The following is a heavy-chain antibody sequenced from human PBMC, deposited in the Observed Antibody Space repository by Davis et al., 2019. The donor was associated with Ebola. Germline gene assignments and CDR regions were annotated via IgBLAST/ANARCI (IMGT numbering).Heavy chain of an antibody. Sequence: MPSETLSLTCSVSGGSISSSTNYWGWIRQPPGKGLEWVGSVYQSVSTYYNPSLKSRVTISIDTSKNQFSLNLSAVTAADTAVYYCAKHAGGYTFDNWFDPWGQGTLVTVSS. CDR3: AKHAGGYTFDNWFDP. D-gene: IGHD5-18*01. V-gene: IGHV4-39*01. CDR1: GGSISSSTNY. CDR2: VYQSVST. J-gene: IGHJ5*02.